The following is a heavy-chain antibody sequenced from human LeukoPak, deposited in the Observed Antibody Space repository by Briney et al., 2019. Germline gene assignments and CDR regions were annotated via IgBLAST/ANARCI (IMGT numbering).Heavy chain of an antibody. J-gene: IGHJ6*02. V-gene: IGHV3-21*04. CDR3: AKGLSGSYSAYYYYGMDV. CDR1: GFTFRTYA. Sequence: GGSLRLSCAASGFTFRTYAVDWVRQAPGKGLGWVSTITSDSSHIYYADSVKGRFTISRDNAKNSLYLQMSSLRAEDTAVYYCAKGLSGSYSAYYYYGMDVWGQGTTVTVSS. D-gene: IGHD1-26*01. CDR2: ITSDSSHI.